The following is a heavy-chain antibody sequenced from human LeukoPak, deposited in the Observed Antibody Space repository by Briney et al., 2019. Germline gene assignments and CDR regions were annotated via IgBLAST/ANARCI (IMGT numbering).Heavy chain of an antibody. J-gene: IGHJ4*02. CDR3: AKTRGWPYYFDY. CDR1: GFTFSSYA. D-gene: IGHD6-19*01. V-gene: IGHV3-23*01. CDR2: ISGSGGST. Sequence: GGSLRLSCAASGFTFSSYAMSWVRQAPGKGLEWVSAISGSGGSTYYADSVKGRFTISRDNSKNTLYLQVNSLRAEDTAIYYCAKTRGWPYYFDYWGQGTLVTVS.